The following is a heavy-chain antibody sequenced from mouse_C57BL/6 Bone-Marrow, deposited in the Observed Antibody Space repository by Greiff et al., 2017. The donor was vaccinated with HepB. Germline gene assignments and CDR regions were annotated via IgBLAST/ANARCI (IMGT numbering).Heavy chain of an antibody. Sequence: VQLQQSGAELVRPGTSVKVSCKASGYAFTNYLIEWVKQRPGQGLEWIGVINPGSGGTNYNEKFKGKATLTADKSSSTAYMQLSSLTSEDSAVYFCARMKGFTTVVEGYWYFDVWGTGTTVTVSS. V-gene: IGHV1-54*01. CDR1: GYAFTNYL. J-gene: IGHJ1*03. D-gene: IGHD1-1*01. CDR3: ARMKGFTTVVEGYWYFDV. CDR2: INPGSGGT.